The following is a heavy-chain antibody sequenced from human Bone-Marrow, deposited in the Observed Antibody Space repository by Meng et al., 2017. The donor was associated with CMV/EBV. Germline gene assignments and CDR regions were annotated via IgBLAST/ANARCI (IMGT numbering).Heavy chain of an antibody. Sequence: CKASGGTFSSYAVSWVRQAPGQGLEWMGGIIPIFGTATYAQKFRGRVTITTDESTSTAYMELSSLRSEDTAVYYCARGNLWEFDYWGQGTLVTVSS. CDR2: IIPIFGTA. D-gene: IGHD1-26*01. J-gene: IGHJ4*02. CDR3: ARGNLWEFDY. CDR1: GGTFSSYA. V-gene: IGHV1-69*05.